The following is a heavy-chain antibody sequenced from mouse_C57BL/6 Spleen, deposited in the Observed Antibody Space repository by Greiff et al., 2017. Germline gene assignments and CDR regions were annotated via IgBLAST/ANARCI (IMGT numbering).Heavy chain of an antibody. Sequence: VQLQQSGAELARPGASVKLSCKASGYTFTSYGISWVKQRTGQGLEWIGEIYPRSGNTYYHEKFKGKATLTADKSSSTAYMELRSLTSEDAAVYLSARTVYSEGYWYFDVWGTGTTVTVSS. CDR2: IYPRSGNT. CDR3: ARTVYSEGYWYFDV. J-gene: IGHJ1*03. D-gene: IGHD2-12*01. V-gene: IGHV1-81*01. CDR1: GYTFTSYG.